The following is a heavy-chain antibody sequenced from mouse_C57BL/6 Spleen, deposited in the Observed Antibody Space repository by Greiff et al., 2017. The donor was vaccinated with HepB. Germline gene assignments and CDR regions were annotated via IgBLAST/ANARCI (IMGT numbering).Heavy chain of an antibody. J-gene: IGHJ4*01. CDR2: IYPGDGDT. CDR3: ARDSSGFYAMDK. CDR1: GYAFSSSW. D-gene: IGHD3-2*02. V-gene: IGHV1-82*01. Sequence: QVQLKESGPELVKPGASVKISCKASGYAFSSSWMNWVKQRPGKGLEWIGRIYPGDGDTNYNGKFKGKATLTADKSSSPAYMQLSSLTSEYAAVYCCARDSSGFYAMDKWGEGTSDTVSS.